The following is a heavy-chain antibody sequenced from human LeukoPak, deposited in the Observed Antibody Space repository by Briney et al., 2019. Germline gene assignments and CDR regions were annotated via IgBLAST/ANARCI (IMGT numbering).Heavy chain of an antibody. J-gene: IGHJ4*02. D-gene: IGHD2-15*01. CDR1: GFTFSSYS. CDR2: ISSSSSYI. CDR3: ARDGTPPIYCSGGSCYGNFDY. Sequence: GGSLRLSCAASGFTFSSYSMNWVRQAPGKGLEWVSSISSSSSYIYYADSVKGRFTISRDNAKNSLYLRMNSLRAEDTAVYYCARDGTPPIYCSGGSCYGNFDYWGQGTLVTVSS. V-gene: IGHV3-21*01.